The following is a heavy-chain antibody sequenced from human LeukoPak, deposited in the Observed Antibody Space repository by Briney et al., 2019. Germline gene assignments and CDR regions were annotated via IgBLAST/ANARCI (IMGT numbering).Heavy chain of an antibody. Sequence: TGGSLRLSCAASGFTFSSYAMSWVRQAPGKGLEWVSAISGSGGSTYYGDSVKGRFTISRDNSKKTLHLQMNSLRAEDTAVYYCAKAEEYYDSSGYLRLFDYWGQGTLVTVSS. V-gene: IGHV3-23*01. CDR2: ISGSGGST. CDR1: GFTFSSYA. D-gene: IGHD3-22*01. CDR3: AKAEEYYDSSGYLRLFDY. J-gene: IGHJ4*02.